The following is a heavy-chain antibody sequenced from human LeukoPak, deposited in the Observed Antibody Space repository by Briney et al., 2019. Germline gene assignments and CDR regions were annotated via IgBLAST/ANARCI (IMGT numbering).Heavy chain of an antibody. CDR2: INHSGST. CDR1: GGSFSGYY. CDR3: ARGQRYCTNGVCLYYYYYYMDV. D-gene: IGHD2-8*01. Sequence: SETLSLTCAVYGGSFSGYYWSWIRQPPGKGLEWIGEINHSGSTNYNPSLKSRVTISANTSKNQFSLKLSSVTAADTAVYYCARGQRYCTNGVCLYYYYYYMDVWGKGTTVTVSS. V-gene: IGHV4-34*01. J-gene: IGHJ6*03.